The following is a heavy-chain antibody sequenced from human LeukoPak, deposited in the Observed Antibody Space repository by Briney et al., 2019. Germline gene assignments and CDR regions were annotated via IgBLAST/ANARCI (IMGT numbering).Heavy chain of an antibody. D-gene: IGHD3-3*01. J-gene: IGHJ3*02. Sequence: GGSLRLSCAASGFTFSSYAMSWVRQAPGKGLEWVSAISGSGGSTYYADSVKGRFTISRDNSKNTLYLQMNSLRAEDTAVYYCAKAGGPDFWSGYPHGDAFDIWGQGTMVTVSS. V-gene: IGHV3-23*01. CDR1: GFTFSSYA. CDR2: ISGSGGST. CDR3: AKAGGPDFWSGYPHGDAFDI.